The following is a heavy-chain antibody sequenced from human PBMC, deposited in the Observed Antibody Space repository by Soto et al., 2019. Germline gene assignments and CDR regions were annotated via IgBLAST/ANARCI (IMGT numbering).Heavy chain of an antibody. CDR2: ISVSVERT. CDR1: GFSLRDHA. Sequence: LQFGGGVVQPGESLRLSCAASGFSLRDHALSWVRQAAGGGLEWVSGISVSVERTNYADFVRGRFIISKARPKNTLYMDMSGLRVDDTALYFCSRTYTGGWGQGTLVTVSS. CDR3: SRTYTGG. J-gene: IGHJ4*02. V-gene: IGHV3-23*01. D-gene: IGHD3-10*01.